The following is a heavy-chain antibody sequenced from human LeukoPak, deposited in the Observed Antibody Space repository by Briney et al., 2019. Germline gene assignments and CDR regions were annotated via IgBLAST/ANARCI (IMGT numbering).Heavy chain of an antibody. CDR3: ASAYDSSGYYVDY. CDR1: GGSISSYY. J-gene: IGHJ4*02. D-gene: IGHD3-22*01. V-gene: IGHV4-59*01. Sequence: PSETLSLTCTVSGGSISSYYWSWIRQPPGKGLEWIGYIYYSGSTNYNPSLKSRVTLSVDTSKNQFSLKLSSVTAADTAVYYCASAYDSSGYYVDYWGQGTLVTVSS. CDR2: IYYSGST.